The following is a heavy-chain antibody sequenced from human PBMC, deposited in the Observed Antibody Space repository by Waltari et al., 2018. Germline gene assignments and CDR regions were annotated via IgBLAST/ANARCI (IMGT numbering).Heavy chain of an antibody. V-gene: IGHV4-4*07. CDR3: ARGWFYQGFDP. CDR1: GGSISGYY. D-gene: IGHD2-15*01. Sequence: QVQLQESGPGLVKPSETLSLTCTVSGGSISGYYWSWIRQPAGKGLEWIGRIYTSGITNYNPSLPSRVTLSVDTSKNQFSLKLSSVTAADTAVYYCARGWFYQGFDPWGQGTLVTVSS. J-gene: IGHJ5*02. CDR2: IYTSGIT.